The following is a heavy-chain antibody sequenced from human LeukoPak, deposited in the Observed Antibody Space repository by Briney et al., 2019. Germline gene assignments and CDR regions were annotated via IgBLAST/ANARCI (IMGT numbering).Heavy chain of an antibody. CDR2: IYYSGST. J-gene: IGHJ3*01. V-gene: IGHV4-59*01. CDR3: AREGFTYYYDSSGYYDDAFDV. Sequence: SETLSLTCTVSGGSISSYYWSWIRQPPGKGLEWIGYIYYSGSTNYNPSLKSRVTISVDTSKNQFSLKLSSVTAADTAVYYCAREGFTYYYDSSGYYDDAFDVWGQGTMVTVSS. D-gene: IGHD3-22*01. CDR1: GGSISSYY.